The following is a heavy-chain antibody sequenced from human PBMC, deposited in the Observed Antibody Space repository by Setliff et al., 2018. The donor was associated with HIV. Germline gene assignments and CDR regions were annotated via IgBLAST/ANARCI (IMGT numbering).Heavy chain of an antibody. Sequence: KTSETLSLTCNVSGGSISSQYWSWVRQPPGKGLEWIGYIYYSGSTSYNPSLKSRVTMSVDTSKNQFSLKLSSVTAADTAVYYCARDPFLAQGFWSGYYSDYWGQGTLVTVSS. V-gene: IGHV4-59*11. J-gene: IGHJ4*02. CDR1: GGSISSQY. D-gene: IGHD3-3*01. CDR2: IYYSGST. CDR3: ARDPFLAQGFWSGYYSDY.